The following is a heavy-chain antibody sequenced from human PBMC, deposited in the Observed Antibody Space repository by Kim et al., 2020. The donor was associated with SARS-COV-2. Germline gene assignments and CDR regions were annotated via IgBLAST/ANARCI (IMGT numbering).Heavy chain of an antibody. D-gene: IGHD3-3*01. Sequence: SETLSLTCTVSGGSISSGGYYWSWIRQHPGKGLEWIGYIYYSGSTYYNPSLKSRVTTSVDTSKNQFSLKLSSVTAADTAVYYCARAHRTIFGVVEYMDVWGQGTTVTVSS. CDR1: GGSISSGGYY. CDR3: ARAHRTIFGVVEYMDV. V-gene: IGHV4-31*03. CDR2: IYYSGST. J-gene: IGHJ6*02.